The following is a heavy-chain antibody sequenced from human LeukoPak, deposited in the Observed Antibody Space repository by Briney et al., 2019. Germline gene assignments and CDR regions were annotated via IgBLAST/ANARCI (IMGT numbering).Heavy chain of an antibody. CDR2: IYYSGST. V-gene: IGHV4-59*01. CDR1: GGSISSYY. D-gene: IGHD3-9*01. J-gene: IGHJ6*03. CDR3: ARHVGDILTGYYLYYYYYYMDG. Sequence: SETLSLTCAVSGGSISSYYWSWIRQPPGKGLEWIGYIYYSGSTNYNPSLKSRVTISVDTSKKQFSLKLSSVTAADTAVYYCARHVGDILTGYYLYYYYYYMDGWGKGTTVTVSS.